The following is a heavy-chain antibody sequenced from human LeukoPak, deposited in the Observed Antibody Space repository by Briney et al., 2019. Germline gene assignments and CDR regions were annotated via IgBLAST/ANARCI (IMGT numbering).Heavy chain of an antibody. Sequence: PSETLSLTCAVYGGSFSGYYWSWIRQPPGKGLEWIGYVYYTGGTNYNPSLKSRVTMFEDKSKNQFSLRLYSVTVADTAVYYCARHFAYSSSSYFDYWGRGSLVTVSS. CDR1: GGSFSGYY. J-gene: IGHJ4*02. D-gene: IGHD6-6*01. V-gene: IGHV4-59*08. CDR3: ARHFAYSSSSYFDY. CDR2: VYYTGGT.